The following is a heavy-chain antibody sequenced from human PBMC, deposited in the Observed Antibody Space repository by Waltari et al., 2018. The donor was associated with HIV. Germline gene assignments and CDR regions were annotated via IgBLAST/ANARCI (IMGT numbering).Heavy chain of an antibody. CDR2: ISRGGSST. V-gene: IGHV3-11*01. CDR3: ARGEQSAHGPSDY. CDR1: GFTFRDYY. Sequence: QLQLQEYGGDLVKPGGSLRPPCAAPGFTFRDYYMSWMRQAPGKGLEWIAHISRGGSSTYYADSVKGRFTISRDNAKNSLYLQMLSLRAEDTAIYYCARGEQSAHGPSDYWGQGTLVTVSS. J-gene: IGHJ4*02. D-gene: IGHD4-17*01.